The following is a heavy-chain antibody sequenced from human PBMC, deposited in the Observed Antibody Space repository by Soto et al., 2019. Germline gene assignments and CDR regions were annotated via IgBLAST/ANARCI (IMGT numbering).Heavy chain of an antibody. CDR2: VYHTGRT. Sequence: SETLSLTCTVSGGSFKSGSYSWSWLRQPPGKGLEWIGYVYHTGRTSYNPSLKSRVSISMDTSKNQFSPNLDSVTAADTAVYFCARDFAYFDSWGQGTLVTVSS. D-gene: IGHD3-3*01. CDR1: GGSFKSGSYS. J-gene: IGHJ4*02. CDR3: ARDFAYFDS. V-gene: IGHV4-61*01.